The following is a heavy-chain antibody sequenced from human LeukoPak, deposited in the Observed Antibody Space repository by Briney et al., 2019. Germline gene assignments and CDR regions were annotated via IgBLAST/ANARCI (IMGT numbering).Heavy chain of an antibody. J-gene: IGHJ4*02. V-gene: IGHV1-3*04. D-gene: IGHD2-2*01. Sequence: ASVKVSCKASGYTFTSYPMHWVRQAPGQRLEWMGWISIGDGNTHYGQKFQDRVSMTREIDSNTAFLELRSLKSDDTAVYFCTRSYHSTSWYYFDHWGQGTLVTVSS. CDR3: TRSYHSTSWYYFDH. CDR1: GYTFTSYP. CDR2: ISIGDGNT.